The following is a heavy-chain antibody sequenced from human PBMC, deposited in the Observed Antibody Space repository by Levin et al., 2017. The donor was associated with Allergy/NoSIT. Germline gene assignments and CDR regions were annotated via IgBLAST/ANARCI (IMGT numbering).Heavy chain of an antibody. J-gene: IGHJ4*02. D-gene: IGHD5-12*01. Sequence: SSQTLSLTCTVSGGSINNYYWSWIRQPAGKRLEWIGHIYSRGITNYNPSLKSRVTMSVDTSKNQFSLKLTSVTAADTAVYYLARDQSGYDSFYFDYWGQGTLVTVSS. CDR1: GGSINNYY. CDR2: IYSRGIT. V-gene: IGHV4-4*07. CDR3: ARDQSGYDSFYFDY.